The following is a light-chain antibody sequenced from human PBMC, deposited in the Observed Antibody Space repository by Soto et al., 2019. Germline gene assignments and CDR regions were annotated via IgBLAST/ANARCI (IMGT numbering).Light chain of an antibody. V-gene: IGLV2-8*01. CDR3: VSFAGGTYV. Sequence: QSSLTKPPSSSGSPGQSVTTSCTGTSSDVGAYIFVSWYQQHPGKAPKLMVYDVNRRPPGVPDRFFGSKSGNTASLTVSGLQAEDEADYYCVSFAGGTYVFGTGTKVTVL. J-gene: IGLJ1*01. CDR2: DVN. CDR1: SSDVGAYIF.